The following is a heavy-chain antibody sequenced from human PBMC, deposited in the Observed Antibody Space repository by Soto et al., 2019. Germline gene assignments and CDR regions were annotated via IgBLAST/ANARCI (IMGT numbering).Heavy chain of an antibody. Sequence: QVQLQESGPGLVKPSEPMSLSCTVSGGSISSYYWSWFRQSPGKRMEWIGYIHHSWGSSYNPSLRSRVALSLDTSKRQFSLKVTSVTATDSAVDYFALQGFGPIHGLVDVWGQGTTVTVSS. CDR3: ALQGFGPIHGLVDV. D-gene: IGHD3-10*01. V-gene: IGHV4-59*03. CDR1: GGSISSYY. J-gene: IGHJ6*02. CDR2: IHHSWGS.